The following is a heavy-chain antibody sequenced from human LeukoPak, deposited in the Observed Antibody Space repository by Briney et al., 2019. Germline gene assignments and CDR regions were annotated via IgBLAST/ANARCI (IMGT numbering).Heavy chain of an antibody. J-gene: IGHJ4*02. CDR2: IYYSGST. V-gene: IGHV4-39*01. CDR1: GGSFSSSSYY. Sequence: SETLSLTCTVSGGSFSSSSYYWGWIRQPPGKGLEWIGSIYYSGSTYYNPSLKSRVTISVDTSKNQFSLKLSSVTAADTAVYYCARLRRIVEVRYAAGNFDYWGQGPLVTVSS. CDR3: ARLRRIVEVRYAAGNFDY. D-gene: IGHD1-26*01.